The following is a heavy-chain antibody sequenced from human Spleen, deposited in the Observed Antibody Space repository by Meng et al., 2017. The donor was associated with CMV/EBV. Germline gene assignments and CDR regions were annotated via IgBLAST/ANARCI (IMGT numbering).Heavy chain of an antibody. J-gene: IGHJ4*02. V-gene: IGHV3-21*01. D-gene: IGHD2-2*01. Sequence: GESLKISCAASGFTFSSYSMNWVRQAPGKGLEWVSSISGSSSYIYYADSVKGRFTISRDNAKNSLYLQMNSLRAEDTAVYYCARAPRPAATLVYFDYWGQGTLVTVSS. CDR1: GFTFSSYS. CDR3: ARAPRPAATLVYFDY. CDR2: ISGSSSYI.